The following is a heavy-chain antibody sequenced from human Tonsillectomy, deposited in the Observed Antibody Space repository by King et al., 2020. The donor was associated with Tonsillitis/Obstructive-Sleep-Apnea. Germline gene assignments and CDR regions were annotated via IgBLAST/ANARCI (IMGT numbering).Heavy chain of an antibody. J-gene: IGHJ4*02. D-gene: IGHD3-16*01. CDR3: ARVWGSGRKNFDY. V-gene: IGHV3-74*01. Sequence: EVQLVESGGGLVQPGGSLRLSCAASGFTFSSYWMHWVRQAPGKGLVWVSRINSDGSSTTYADSVKGRFTISRDNAKNKLYLQMNSLRAEDTAVYYCARVWGSGRKNFDYWGQGTLVTVSS. CDR2: INSDGSST. CDR1: GFTFSSYW.